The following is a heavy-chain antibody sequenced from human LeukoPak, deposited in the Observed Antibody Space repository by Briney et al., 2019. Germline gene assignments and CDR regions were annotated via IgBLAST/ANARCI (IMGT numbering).Heavy chain of an antibody. CDR1: GGSISSYY. D-gene: IGHD3-10*01. CDR3: ARGFRGVHLDY. V-gene: IGHV4-59*12. CDR2: IHYSGST. J-gene: IGHJ4*02. Sequence: SETLSLTCTVSGGSISSYYWNWIRQAPGKGLEWIGYIHYSGSTTYNPSLKSRVTISGDTPKNQFSLKLRSVTASDTAVYYCARGFRGVHLDYWGQGTLVTVSS.